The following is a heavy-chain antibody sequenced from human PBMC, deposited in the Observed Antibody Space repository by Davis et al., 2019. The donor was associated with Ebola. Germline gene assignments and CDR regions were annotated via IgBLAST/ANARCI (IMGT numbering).Heavy chain of an antibody. D-gene: IGHD4-17*01. CDR1: GGSISSYY. CDR2: IYYSGST. CDR3: ARGNYGDYIVLYYYNMDV. Sequence: SETLSLTCTVPGGSISSYYWSWIRQPPGKGLAWLGYIYYSGSTNYNPSLKSRVTISVDTSKNQFSLKLSSVTAADTAVYYCARGNYGDYIVLYYYNMDVWGQGNPGHRLL. J-gene: IGHJ6*02. V-gene: IGHV4-59*01.